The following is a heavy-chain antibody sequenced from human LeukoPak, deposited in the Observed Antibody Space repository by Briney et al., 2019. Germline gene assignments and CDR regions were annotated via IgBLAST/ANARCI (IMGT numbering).Heavy chain of an antibody. V-gene: IGHV3-66*01. D-gene: IGHD1-26*01. J-gene: IGHJ3*02. CDR2: IYSGGST. CDR3: ARVGGNDAFDI. Sequence: GGSLRLSCAASEFSVGSNYMTWVRQAPGKGLEWVSLIYSGGSTYYADSVQGRFTISRDNSKNTLYLEMGSLRAEDMAVYYCARVGGNDAFDIWGQGTTVTVSS. CDR1: EFSVGSNY.